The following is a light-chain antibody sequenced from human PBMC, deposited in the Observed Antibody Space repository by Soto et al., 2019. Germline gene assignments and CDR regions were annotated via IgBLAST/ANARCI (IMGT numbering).Light chain of an antibody. CDR1: QSVSSY. J-gene: IGKJ1*01. CDR2: DAS. Sequence: EIVLTQSPATLSLSPGERATLSSRASQSVSSYLGWYQQKPGRAPRLLIYDASNRATGIPARFSGSGSGTDFTLTISSLPPDDFATYYGQHYNSYSEAFGQGTKVELK. CDR3: QHYNSYSEA. V-gene: IGKV3-11*01.